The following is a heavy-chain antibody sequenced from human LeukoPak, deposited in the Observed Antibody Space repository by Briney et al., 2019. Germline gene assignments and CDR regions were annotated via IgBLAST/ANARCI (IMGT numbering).Heavy chain of an antibody. Sequence: GGSLRLSCAASGFTFSSYSMNWVRQAPGKGLEWVSSISSSSSYIYYADSVKGRITISRDNAKNSLYLQMNSLRAEDTAVYYCARALGQLLSLDFGYWGQGTLVTVSS. CDR2: ISSSSSYI. J-gene: IGHJ4*02. V-gene: IGHV3-21*01. CDR1: GFTFSSYS. D-gene: IGHD2-2*01. CDR3: ARALGQLLSLDFGY.